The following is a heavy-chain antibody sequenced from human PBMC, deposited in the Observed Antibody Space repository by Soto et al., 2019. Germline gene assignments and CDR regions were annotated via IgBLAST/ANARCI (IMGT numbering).Heavy chain of an antibody. J-gene: IGHJ4*02. CDR3: ARYPLGGNFDY. D-gene: IGHD3-16*01. V-gene: IGHV4-39*01. CDR1: GGSISSSSYY. Sequence: QLQLQESGPGLVKPSETLSLTCTVSGGSISSSSYYWGWIRQPPGKGLEWIGSIYYSGSTYYNPSLKSRVTISVDTSKNQFSLKLSSVTAADTAVYYCARYPLGGNFDYWGQGTLVTVSS. CDR2: IYYSGST.